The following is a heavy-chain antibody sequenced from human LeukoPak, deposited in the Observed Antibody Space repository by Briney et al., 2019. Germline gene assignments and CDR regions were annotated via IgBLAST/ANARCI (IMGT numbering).Heavy chain of an antibody. CDR2: IYYSGST. Sequence: SETLSLTCTVSGGSISSSSYYWGWLRQPPGKGLEWIGSIYYSGSTYYNPSLKSRATISVDTSKNQFSLKLSSVTAADTAVYYCARDDVAAAGIFDYWGQGTLVTVSS. D-gene: IGHD6-13*01. CDR3: ARDDVAAAGIFDY. J-gene: IGHJ4*02. CDR1: GGSISSSSYY. V-gene: IGHV4-39*07.